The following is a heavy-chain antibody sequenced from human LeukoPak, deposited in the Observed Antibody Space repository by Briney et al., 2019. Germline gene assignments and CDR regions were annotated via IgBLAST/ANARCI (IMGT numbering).Heavy chain of an antibody. D-gene: IGHD6-13*01. CDR3: AKDIGPIALDAFDI. V-gene: IGHV3-30*02. CDR1: GFTFSNYD. CDR2: IRYDGSNK. Sequence: GGSLRLSCAASGFTFSNYDMHWVRQAPGKGLEWVAFIRYDGSNKYYADSVKGRFTISRDNSENTLYLQMNSLRAEDTALFYCAKDIGPIALDAFDIWGQGTMVTVSS. J-gene: IGHJ3*02.